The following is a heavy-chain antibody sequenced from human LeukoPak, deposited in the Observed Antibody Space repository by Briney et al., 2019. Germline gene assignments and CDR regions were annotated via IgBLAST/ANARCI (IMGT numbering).Heavy chain of an antibody. D-gene: IGHD5-24*01. CDR1: GFTFSSYW. V-gene: IGHV3-7*01. Sequence: GGSLRLSCAASGFTFSSYWMSWVRQAPGKGLEWVANIKQDGSEKYYVDSVKGRFTISRDNTKNSLYLQMNSLRAEDTAVYYCARGGRWLQLRGYFDYWGQGTLVTVSS. CDR2: IKQDGSEK. J-gene: IGHJ4*02. CDR3: ARGGRWLQLRGYFDY.